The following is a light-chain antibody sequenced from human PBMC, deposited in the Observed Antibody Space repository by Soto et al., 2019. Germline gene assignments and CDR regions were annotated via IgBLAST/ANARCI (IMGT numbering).Light chain of an antibody. V-gene: IGKV2-28*01. CDR3: MQALQTRWT. Sequence: DIVLAQSPVSLPVTPGEPASISFRSSERLLHSNGNNYVDWYLQKPGQSPQLLIYLGSTRAPGVPDRFSGSGSGTDFTLKISRVEAEDVGVYYCMQALQTRWTFGQGTKVDIK. CDR2: LGS. CDR1: ERLLHSNGNNY. J-gene: IGKJ1*01.